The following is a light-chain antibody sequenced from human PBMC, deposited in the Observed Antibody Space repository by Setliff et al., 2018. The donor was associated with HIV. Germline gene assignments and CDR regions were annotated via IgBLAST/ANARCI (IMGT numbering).Light chain of an antibody. J-gene: IGLJ3*02. CDR1: SSDIAIYNF. V-gene: IGLV2-23*02. CDR3: SSYAGYGTWM. CDR2: EVT. Sequence: QSALTQPASVSGSPGQSITISCTGTSSDIAIYNFVSWYQHHPGKAPKLMIYEVTKRPSGISDRFSGSKSGYTASLTISGLQAEDESDYYCSSYAGYGTWMFGGGTKVTVL.